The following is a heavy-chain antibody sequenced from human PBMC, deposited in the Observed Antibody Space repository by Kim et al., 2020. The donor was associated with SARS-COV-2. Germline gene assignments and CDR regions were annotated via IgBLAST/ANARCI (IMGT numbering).Heavy chain of an antibody. V-gene: IGHV4-34*01. CDR2: INHSGST. Sequence: SETLSLTCAVYGGSFSGYYWSWIRQPPGKGLEWIGEINHSGSTNYNPSLKSRVTISVDTSKNQFSLKLSSVTAADTSVYYRARGGDSSGWYYYWGQGTLVTVSS. CDR1: GGSFSGYY. J-gene: IGHJ4*02. CDR3: ARGGDSSGWYYY. D-gene: IGHD6-19*01.